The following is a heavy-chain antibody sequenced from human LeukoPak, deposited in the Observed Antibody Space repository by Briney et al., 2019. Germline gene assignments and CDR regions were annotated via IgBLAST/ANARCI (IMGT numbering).Heavy chain of an antibody. D-gene: IGHD3-10*01. Sequence: SETLSLTCTVSGGSISSYYWSWIRQPAGKGLEWIGRIYTSGSTNYNPSLKSRVTMSVDTSKNQFSLKLSSVTAADTAVYYCARGPYGSGRRYYYYMDVWGKGTTVTISS. CDR3: ARGPYGSGRRYYYYMDV. CDR2: IYTSGST. CDR1: GGSISSYY. V-gene: IGHV4-4*07. J-gene: IGHJ6*03.